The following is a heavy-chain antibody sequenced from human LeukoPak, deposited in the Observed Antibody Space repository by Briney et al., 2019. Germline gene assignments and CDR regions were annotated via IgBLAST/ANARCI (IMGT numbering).Heavy chain of an antibody. CDR2: INHSGST. CDR1: GGSFSGYY. CDR3: ARGDGFQFDP. Sequence: SETLSLTCAVYGGSFSGYYWSWIRQPPGKGLEWIGEINHSGSTNYNPSLKSRVTISVDTSKNQFSLKLSSVTATDTAVYYCARGDGFQFDPWGQGTLVTVSS. J-gene: IGHJ5*02. V-gene: IGHV4-34*01. D-gene: IGHD2-21*01.